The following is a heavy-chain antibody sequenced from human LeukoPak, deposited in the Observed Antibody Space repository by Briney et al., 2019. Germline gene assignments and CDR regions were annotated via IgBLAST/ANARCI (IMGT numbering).Heavy chain of an antibody. J-gene: IGHJ4*02. CDR3: ARDKYGDYVFDY. Sequence: SETLSLTCTVSGGSISSYYWSWIRQPPGKGLEWIGYIYYSGSTNYNPSLKSRVAISVDTSKNQFSLKLSSVTAADTAVYYCARDKYGDYVFDYWGQGTLVTVSS. V-gene: IGHV4-59*12. D-gene: IGHD4-17*01. CDR2: IYYSGST. CDR1: GGSISSYY.